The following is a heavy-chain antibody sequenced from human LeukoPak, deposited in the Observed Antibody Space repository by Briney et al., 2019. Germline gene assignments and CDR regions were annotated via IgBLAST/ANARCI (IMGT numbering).Heavy chain of an antibody. CDR1: GFTFSSYG. V-gene: IGHV3-33*01. D-gene: IGHD3-22*01. Sequence: GRSLRLSCAASGFTFSSYGMHWVRQAPGKGLEWVAVIWYDGSNKYYADSVKGRFTISRDNSKNTLYLQMNSLRAEDTAVYYCARNYYDSSGYYPMNFDYWGQGTLVTVSS. CDR3: ARNYYDSSGYYPMNFDY. CDR2: IWYDGSNK. J-gene: IGHJ4*02.